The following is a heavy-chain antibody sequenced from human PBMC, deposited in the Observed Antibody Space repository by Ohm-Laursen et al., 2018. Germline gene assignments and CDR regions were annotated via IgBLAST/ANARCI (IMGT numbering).Heavy chain of an antibody. J-gene: IGHJ4*02. CDR2: ISWNSGSI. CDR1: GFTFDDYA. V-gene: IGHV3-9*01. D-gene: IGHD6-19*01. CDR3: VKDTVAVTGPGYFDH. Sequence: SLRLSCAATGFTFDDYAMHWVRQAPGKGLEWVSGISWNSGSIDYADSVKGRFTISRDNVKNSLHLQMNSLRAEDTALYYCVKDTVAVTGPGYFDHWGQGTLVTVSS.